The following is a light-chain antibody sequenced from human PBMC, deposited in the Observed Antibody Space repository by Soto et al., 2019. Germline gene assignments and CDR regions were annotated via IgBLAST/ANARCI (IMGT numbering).Light chain of an antibody. CDR2: VGTGGIVG. V-gene: IGLV9-49*01. Sequence: QLVLTQPPSASASLGASVTLTCTLSSGYSKYKVDWYQQRPGKGPRFVMRVGTGGIVGSKGDGIPDRFSVLGSGLNRYLTIKNIQEEDESDYHCGADHGSGSNFVKVFGTGTKVTVL. J-gene: IGLJ1*01. CDR3: GADHGSGSNFVKV. CDR1: SGYSKYK.